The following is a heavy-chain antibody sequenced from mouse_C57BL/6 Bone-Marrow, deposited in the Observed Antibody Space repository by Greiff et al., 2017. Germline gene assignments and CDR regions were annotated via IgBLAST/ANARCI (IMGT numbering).Heavy chain of an antibody. D-gene: IGHD2-4*01. J-gene: IGHJ3*01. CDR3: ARQICYDYDPLAY. V-gene: IGHV5-6*01. CDR2: ISSGGSYT. CDR1: GFTFSSYG. Sequence: EVQGVESGGDLVKPGGSLKLSCAASGFTFSSYGMSWVRQTPDKRLEWVATISSGGSYTYYPDSVKGRFTISRDNAKNTLYLQMSSLKSEDTAMYYCARQICYDYDPLAYWGQGTLVTVSA.